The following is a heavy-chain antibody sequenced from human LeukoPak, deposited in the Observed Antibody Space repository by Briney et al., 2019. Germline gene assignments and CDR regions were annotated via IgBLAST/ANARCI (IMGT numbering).Heavy chain of an antibody. CDR1: GYTFTGYY. CDR2: INPNSGGT. V-gene: IGHV1-2*02. Sequence: ASVKVSCKASGYTFTGYYMHWVRQAPGQGLEWMGWINPNSGGTNYAQKFQGRVTMTRDTSISTAYMELSRLRSDDTAVYYCARSAPLQSITGTTTDAFDIWGQGTMVTVSS. D-gene: IGHD1-7*01. CDR3: ARSAPLQSITGTTTDAFDI. J-gene: IGHJ3*02.